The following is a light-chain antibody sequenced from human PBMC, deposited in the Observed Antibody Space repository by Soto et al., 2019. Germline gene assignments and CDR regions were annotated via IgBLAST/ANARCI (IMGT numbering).Light chain of an antibody. Sequence: DIQMTQFPSSLSASVGDRVTITCRASQNVITYLNWYQKKPGKAPKLLIYAASSLQSGVPLRFSGSGSGTTFILTISSLQHEDFATYFCQQTHAVPRTFGQGTKVDIK. CDR3: QQTHAVPRT. V-gene: IGKV1-39*01. CDR2: AAS. J-gene: IGKJ1*01. CDR1: QNVITY.